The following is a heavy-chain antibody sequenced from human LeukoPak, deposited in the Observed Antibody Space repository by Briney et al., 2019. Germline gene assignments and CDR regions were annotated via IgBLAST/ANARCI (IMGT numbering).Heavy chain of an antibody. CDR1: GFTFSSYW. CDR3: AKDTQRGASGYDSGFDP. Sequence: HPGGSLRLSCAASGFTFSSYWMSWVRQAPGKGLEWVANIKQDGSEKYYVDSVKGRFTISRDNAKNSLYLQMNSLRAEDTAVYYCAKDTQRGASGYDSGFDPWGQGTLVTVSS. V-gene: IGHV3-7*01. J-gene: IGHJ5*02. CDR2: IKQDGSEK. D-gene: IGHD5-12*01.